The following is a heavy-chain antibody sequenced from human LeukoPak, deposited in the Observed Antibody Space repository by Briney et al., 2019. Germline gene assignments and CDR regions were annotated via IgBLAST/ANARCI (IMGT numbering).Heavy chain of an antibody. CDR2: IKSDGRT. Sequence: GGSLRLSCAASGFTLSSYWMHWVRQAPGKGLVWVSRIKSDGRTNYADSVKGRFTISRDNAKNTVSLQMNCLRAEDTGVYYCARAPSEIGGYYPEYFRHWGQGTLVIVSS. CDR1: GFTLSSYW. V-gene: IGHV3-74*01. J-gene: IGHJ1*01. D-gene: IGHD3-22*01. CDR3: ARAPSEIGGYYPEYFRH.